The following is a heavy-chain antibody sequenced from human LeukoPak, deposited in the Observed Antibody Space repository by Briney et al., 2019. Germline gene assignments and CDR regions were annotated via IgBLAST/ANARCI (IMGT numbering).Heavy chain of an antibody. J-gene: IGHJ4*02. V-gene: IGHV3-30*01. CDR1: GFSFSTYV. Sequence: PGGSLRLSCAASGFSFSTYVMHWVRQAPGKGLEWVAVISYDGSNKYYADSVKGRFTISRDNSKNTLYLQMNSLRAEDTAVYYCAREGGLTYYYDSSGYCDYWGQGTLVTVSS. CDR3: AREGGLTYYYDSSGYCDY. D-gene: IGHD3-22*01. CDR2: ISYDGSNK.